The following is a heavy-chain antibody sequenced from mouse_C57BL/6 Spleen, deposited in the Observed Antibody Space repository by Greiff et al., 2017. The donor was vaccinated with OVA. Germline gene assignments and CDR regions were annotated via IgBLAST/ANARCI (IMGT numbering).Heavy chain of an antibody. D-gene: IGHD1-1*01. Sequence: QVQLQQPGAELVMPGASVKLSCKASGYTFTSYWMHWVKQRPGQGLEWIGEIDPSDSYTNYNQKFKGKSTLTVDKSSSTAYMQLSSLTSEDSAVYYWARSIYYYGSSPLAMDYWGQGTSVTVSS. CDR2: IDPSDSYT. CDR3: ARSIYYYGSSPLAMDY. V-gene: IGHV1-69*01. CDR1: GYTFTSYW. J-gene: IGHJ4*01.